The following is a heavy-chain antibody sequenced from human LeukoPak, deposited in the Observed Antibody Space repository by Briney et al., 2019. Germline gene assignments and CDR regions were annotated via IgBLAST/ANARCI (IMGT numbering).Heavy chain of an antibody. CDR1: GFTFCSYA. V-gene: IGHV3-23*01. J-gene: IGHJ3*02. CDR3: AKYRYYCASSYSNDAIDI. D-gene: IGHD3-22*01. CDR2: ISGSGGST. Sequence: PGGSLRLSSSASGFTFCSYAMSWLGQAPGKGLEWVSAISGSGGSTYYADSVKGRFTISRDNSKNTLYLKMNSLRAEDTAVYYCAKYRYYCASSYSNDAIDIWGQGTMVTVSS.